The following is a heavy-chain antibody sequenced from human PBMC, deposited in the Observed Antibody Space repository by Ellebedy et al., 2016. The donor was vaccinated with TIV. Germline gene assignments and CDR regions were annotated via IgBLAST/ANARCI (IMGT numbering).Heavy chain of an antibody. CDR2: IRSDRSAT. D-gene: IGHD5-12*01. V-gene: IGHV3-30*02. CDR1: GFSASG. J-gene: IGHJ6*02. Sequence: PGGSLRLSCAASGFSASGMHWVRQAPGKGLGWVAFIRSDRSATYYADSARGRFTISRDDSKNTLYLQMKSLRVEDTAVYYCVKGAYPVATVMAVWGQGTTVTVSS. CDR3: VKGAYPVATVMAV.